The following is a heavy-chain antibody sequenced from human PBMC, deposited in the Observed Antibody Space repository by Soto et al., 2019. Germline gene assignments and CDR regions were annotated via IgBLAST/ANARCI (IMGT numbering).Heavy chain of an antibody. D-gene: IGHD3-10*01. CDR2: IYYSGST. V-gene: IGHV4-61*01. J-gene: IGHJ6*02. CDR3: ARDTYYYGSRNFGLPGMDV. CDR1: GGSVSSGSYY. Sequence: SETLSLTCTVSGGSVSSGSYYWSWIRQPPGKGLEWIGYIYYSGSTNYSPSLKSRVTISVDTSKNQFSLKLSSVTAADTAVYYCARDTYYYGSRNFGLPGMDVWGQGTTVTVSS.